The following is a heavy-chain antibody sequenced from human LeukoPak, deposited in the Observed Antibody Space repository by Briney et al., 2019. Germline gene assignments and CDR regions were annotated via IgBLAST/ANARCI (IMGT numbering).Heavy chain of an antibody. CDR3: ARDSYDYVWGSYRFDY. J-gene: IGHJ4*02. V-gene: IGHV3-30*03. CDR1: GFSFNSHG. Sequence: GGSLRLSCAASGFSFNSHGMHWVRQAPDKGLEWVAVISDDGSKGYYADSVKGRFTISRENSKNVLYLQMSSLRAEDTAVYYCARDSYDYVWGSYRFDYWGQGTLVTVSS. D-gene: IGHD3-16*02. CDR2: ISDDGSKG.